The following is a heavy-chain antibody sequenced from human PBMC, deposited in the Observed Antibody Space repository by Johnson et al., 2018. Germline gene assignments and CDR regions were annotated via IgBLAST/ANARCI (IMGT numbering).Heavy chain of an antibody. CDR2: MYTSGST. Sequence: VQLVESGGGLARPGGSLRVSCAASGFSVSDNYMSWVRQASGKGPEWVSIMYTSGSTYYAESVKGRFTISKENSSNTVYLQMDSLSPEETAVYFCARYHYDSSGFEGCDVWGQGTMVTVSS. V-gene: IGHV3-66*02. CDR1: GFSVSDNY. D-gene: IGHD3-22*01. CDR3: ARYHYDSSGFEGCDV. J-gene: IGHJ3*01.